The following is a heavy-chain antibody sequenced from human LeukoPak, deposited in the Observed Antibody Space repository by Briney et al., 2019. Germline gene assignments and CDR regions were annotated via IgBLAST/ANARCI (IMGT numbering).Heavy chain of an antibody. D-gene: IGHD3-22*01. CDR2: INHSGST. J-gene: IGHJ4*02. CDR1: GGSFSGYY. CDR3: ARGLSYYDSSGYYYHFDY. V-gene: IGHV4-34*01. Sequence: SETLSLTCAVYGGSFSGYYWSWIRQPPGKGLEWIGEINHSGSTNYNPSLKSRVTISVDTSKNQFSLKLSSVTAADTAVYYCARGLSYYDSSGYYYHFDYRGQGTLVTVSS.